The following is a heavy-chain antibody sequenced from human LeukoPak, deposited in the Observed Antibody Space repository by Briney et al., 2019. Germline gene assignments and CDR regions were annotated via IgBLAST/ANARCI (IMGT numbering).Heavy chain of an antibody. CDR1: GFSFSNYW. CDR3: VVDLSGSADY. Sequence: GGSLRLSCAASGFSFSNYWFHWVRQAPGEGLVWVSRTNEHGTIINYADSVKGRFTISRDNAKNTPYLQMNSLRTEDSALYYCVVDLSGSADYWGQGTLVTVSS. V-gene: IGHV3-74*01. J-gene: IGHJ4*02. D-gene: IGHD3-10*01. CDR2: TNEHGTII.